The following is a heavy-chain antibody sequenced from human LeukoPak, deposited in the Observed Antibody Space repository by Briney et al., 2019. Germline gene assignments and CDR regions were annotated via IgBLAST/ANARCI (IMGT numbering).Heavy chain of an antibody. Sequence: SETLSLTCAVYGGSFSGYYWSWIRQPPGKGLEWIGEINHSGSTNYNPSLKSRVTISADTSKNQCSLKLSSVTAADTAVYYCARAQLVPAAVYYFDYWGQGTLVTASS. V-gene: IGHV4-34*01. CDR3: ARAQLVPAAVYYFDY. J-gene: IGHJ4*02. CDR1: GGSFSGYY. CDR2: INHSGST. D-gene: IGHD2-2*01.